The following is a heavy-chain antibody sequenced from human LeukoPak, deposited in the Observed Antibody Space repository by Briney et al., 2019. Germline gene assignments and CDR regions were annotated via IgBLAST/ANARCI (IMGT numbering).Heavy chain of an antibody. CDR1: GYSFTSCW. CDR2: IYPGDSDT. CDR3: ARHGEYGSGSYFYYGMDV. Sequence: GESLKISCKGSGYSFTSCWIGWVRQMPGKGLEWMGIIYPGDSDTRYSPSFQGQVTISADKSISTAYLQWSSLKASDTAMYYCARHGEYGSGSYFYYGMDVWGKGTTVTVSS. J-gene: IGHJ6*04. D-gene: IGHD3-10*01. V-gene: IGHV5-51*01.